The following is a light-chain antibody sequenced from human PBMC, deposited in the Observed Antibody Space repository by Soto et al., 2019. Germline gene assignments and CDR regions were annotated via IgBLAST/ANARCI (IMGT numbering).Light chain of an antibody. J-gene: IGLJ3*02. CDR3: CSYVDTDTWV. CDR1: NSDVGGYNY. Sequence: QSALTQPRSVSGSPGQSVTISCTGTNSDVGGYNYVSWYQQYPGKAPKLMISGVSERPSGVPDRFSGSKSGNTASLTIPGLQAEDEADYYCCSYVDTDTWVFGGGTKVTVL. V-gene: IGLV2-11*01. CDR2: GVS.